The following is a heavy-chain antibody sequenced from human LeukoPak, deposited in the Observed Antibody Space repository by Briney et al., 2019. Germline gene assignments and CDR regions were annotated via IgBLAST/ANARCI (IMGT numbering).Heavy chain of an antibody. J-gene: IGHJ4*02. CDR3: ARDRGQILEWLLSRLSGYFDY. V-gene: IGHV1-46*01. CDR2: INPSGGST. D-gene: IGHD3-3*01. Sequence: ASVKVSCKASGYTFTSYYMHWVRQAPGQGLEWMGIINPSGGSTSYAQKFQGRVTMTRDMSTSTVYMELSSLRSEDTAVYYCARDRGQILEWLLSRLSGYFDYWGQGTLVTVSS. CDR1: GYTFTSYY.